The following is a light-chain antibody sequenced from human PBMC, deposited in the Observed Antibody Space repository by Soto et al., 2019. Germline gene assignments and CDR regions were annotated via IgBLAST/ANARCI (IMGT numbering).Light chain of an antibody. CDR1: QSVSSNY. CDR3: HHYGSSPRT. V-gene: IGKV3-20*01. Sequence: ELVLTQSPGTLSLSPGDRATLSCRASQSVSSNYLACYQQKPGQAPRLLIYGASMRATGITDRFSASGSGTDFTLTIRRLEPEDFAMYFCHHYGSSPRTFGQGTKVEIK. J-gene: IGKJ1*01. CDR2: GAS.